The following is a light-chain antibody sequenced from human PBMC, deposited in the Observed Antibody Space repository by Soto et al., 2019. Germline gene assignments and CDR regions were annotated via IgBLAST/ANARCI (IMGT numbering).Light chain of an antibody. V-gene: IGKV1-5*01. J-gene: IGKJ2*01. CDR2: DGS. CDR1: QSISGW. CDR3: QQYNSYPGT. Sequence: DIQMTQSPSTLSAVVGDRVTITCRASQSISGWLAWYQQKPGKVPKLLIYDGSSLKSGVPSRFSGSGSGTEFTLTISSLQPDDFATYHCQQYNSYPGTFGQGTKLEIK.